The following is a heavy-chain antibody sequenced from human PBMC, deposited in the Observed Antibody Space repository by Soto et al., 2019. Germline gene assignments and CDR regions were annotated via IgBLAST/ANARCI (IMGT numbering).Heavy chain of an antibody. CDR3: ARDSRLEPHDH. CDR2: IRQDGSEK. CDR1: GFTFSSYW. D-gene: IGHD1-1*01. Sequence: PGGSLRLSCAASGFTFSSYWMSWFRQAPGKGLEWVANIRQDGSEKYYVDSVKGRFTISRDNAKNSLYLQMNSLRAEDTAVYYCARDSRLEPHDHWGQGTLVTVSS. J-gene: IGHJ4*02. V-gene: IGHV3-7*01.